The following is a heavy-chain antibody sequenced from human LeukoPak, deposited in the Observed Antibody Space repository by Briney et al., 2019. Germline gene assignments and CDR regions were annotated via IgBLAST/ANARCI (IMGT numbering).Heavy chain of an antibody. CDR1: GFTFSDYG. J-gene: IGHJ4*02. Sequence: PGGSLRLSCAASGFTFSDYGFLWLRQAPGKGLEWVAVIWFDGSNKYYAESVRGRFIISRDNAKNSVYLQMNSLRAEDTAVYYCAKERRWSDGGNGGGFDYWGQGTLVTVSS. D-gene: IGHD4-23*01. CDR3: AKERRWSDGGNGGGFDY. CDR2: IWFDGSNK. V-gene: IGHV3-33*03.